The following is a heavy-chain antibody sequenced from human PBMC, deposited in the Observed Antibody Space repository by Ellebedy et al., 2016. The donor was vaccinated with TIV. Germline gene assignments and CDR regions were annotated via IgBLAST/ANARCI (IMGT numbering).Heavy chain of an antibody. CDR2: INSDGST. V-gene: IGHV3-53*01. Sequence: GESLKISCAVSGFSVSDNYLTWVRQAPGKGLECVSTINSDGSTRSADSVRGRFTISRDNLKNTVYLQMNTLRVEDTAIYYCTRDWWGLGVSWGQGTLVTVSS. J-gene: IGHJ5*02. D-gene: IGHD2-21*02. CDR1: GFSVSDNY. CDR3: TRDWWGLGVS.